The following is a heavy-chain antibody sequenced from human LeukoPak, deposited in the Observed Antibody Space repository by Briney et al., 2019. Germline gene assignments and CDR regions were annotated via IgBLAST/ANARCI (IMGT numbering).Heavy chain of an antibody. J-gene: IGHJ4*02. CDR2: IYYSGST. CDR1: GGSISSSSYY. CDR3: ARSYYDILTGYSQYYFDY. V-gene: IGHV4-39*01. Sequence: SETLSLTCTVSGGSISSSSYYWGWIRQPPGKGLEWIGSIYYSGSTYYNPSLKSRVTISVDTSKNQFSLKLSSVTAADTAVYYCARSYYDILTGYSQYYFDYWGQGTLVTVSS. D-gene: IGHD3-9*01.